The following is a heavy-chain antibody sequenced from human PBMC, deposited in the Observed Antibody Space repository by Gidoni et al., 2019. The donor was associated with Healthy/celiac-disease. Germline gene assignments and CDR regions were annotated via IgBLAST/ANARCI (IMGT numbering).Heavy chain of an antibody. J-gene: IGHJ4*02. CDR2: SSGSGGST. CDR3: ANEWAGTFDY. D-gene: IGHD6-19*01. Sequence: DVQLLESGGGLLQPGGSLSLSCAASGFTFSSYAMSWVRQAPGQGLEWFSASSGSGGSTYYADSVKGRFPISRDNAKNPLYLQMKSLRAEETAVYYCANEWAGTFDYWGQGTLGTVAA. V-gene: IGHV3-23*01. CDR1: GFTFSSYA.